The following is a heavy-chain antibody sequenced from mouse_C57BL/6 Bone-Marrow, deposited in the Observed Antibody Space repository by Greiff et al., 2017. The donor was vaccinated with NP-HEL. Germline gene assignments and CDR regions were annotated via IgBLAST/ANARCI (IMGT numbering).Heavy chain of an antibody. D-gene: IGHD1-1*01. V-gene: IGHV1-50*01. CDR3: AREGHYCGSSDRAWYFDD. Sequence: QVQLQQPGAELVKPGASVKLSCKASGYTFTSYWMQWVKQRPGQGLEWIGEIDPSDSYTNYNQKFKGKATLTVDTSSSTAYMQLSSLTSEDSAVYYCAREGHYCGSSDRAWYFDDWGTGTTVTVSS. J-gene: IGHJ1*03. CDR1: GYTFTSYW. CDR2: IDPSDSYT.